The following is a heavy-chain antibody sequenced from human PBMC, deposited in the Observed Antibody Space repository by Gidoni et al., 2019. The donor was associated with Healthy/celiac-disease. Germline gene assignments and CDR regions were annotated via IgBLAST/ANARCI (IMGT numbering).Heavy chain of an antibody. CDR2: MSSSSSYI. CDR3: ARDSLGATTFY. CDR1: GFTFSSYS. Sequence: DVQLVESGGGLVKPGGSLRLSCAASGFTFSSYSMNWVRQAPGKGLEWVSSMSSSSSYIYYADSVKGRFTISRDNAKNSLYLQMNSLRAEDTAVYYCARDSLGATTFYWGQGTLVTVSS. D-gene: IGHD1-26*01. J-gene: IGHJ4*02. V-gene: IGHV3-21*01.